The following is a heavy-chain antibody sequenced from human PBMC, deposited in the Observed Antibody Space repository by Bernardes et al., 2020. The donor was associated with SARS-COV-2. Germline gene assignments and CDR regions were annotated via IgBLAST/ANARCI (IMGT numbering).Heavy chain of an antibody. CDR1: GYTFTSYD. Sequence: ASVKVSCKASGYTFTSYDINWVRQATGQGLEWMGWMTPNSGTTGYAQKFQGRVTMTRNTSISTAYMELSSLRSEDTAVYYCARTLGPPKRITIFGVVTAAYYYYGMDVWGQGTTVTVSS. V-gene: IGHV1-8*01. J-gene: IGHJ6*02. D-gene: IGHD3-3*01. CDR3: ARTLGPPKRITIFGVVTAAYYYYGMDV. CDR2: MTPNSGTT.